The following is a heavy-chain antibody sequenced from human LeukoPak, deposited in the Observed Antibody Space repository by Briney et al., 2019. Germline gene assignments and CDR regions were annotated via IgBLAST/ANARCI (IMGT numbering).Heavy chain of an antibody. CDR3: ARSSFAYGFDP. CDR2: IYHSGST. V-gene: IGHV4-30-2*01. Sequence: PSETLSLTCAVSGGSISSGGYSWSWIRQPPGKGLEWIGYIYHSGSTNYNPSLKSRVTISVDTSKNQFSLKLSSVTAADTAVYYCARSSFAYGFDPWGQGTLVTVSS. CDR1: GGSISSGGYS. J-gene: IGHJ5*02.